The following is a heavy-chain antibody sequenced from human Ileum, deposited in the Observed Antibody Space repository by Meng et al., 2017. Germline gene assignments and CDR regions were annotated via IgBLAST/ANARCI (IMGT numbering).Heavy chain of an antibody. D-gene: IGHD3-10*01. J-gene: IGHJ2*01. V-gene: IGHV1-24*01. CDR3: ATGPALYGSVVWYFDL. Sequence: ASVKVSCKVSGYTLTELSMTWVRQAPGQGLEWMGGFVPEDGETIYAQKFQGRVTMTEDTSTDTAYMELSSLRSEDTAVYYCATGPALYGSVVWYFDLWGHGTLVTVSS. CDR2: FVPEDGET. CDR1: GYTLTELS.